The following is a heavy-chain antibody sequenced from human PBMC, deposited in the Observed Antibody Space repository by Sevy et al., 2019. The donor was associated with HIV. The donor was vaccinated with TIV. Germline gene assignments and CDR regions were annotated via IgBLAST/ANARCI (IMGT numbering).Heavy chain of an antibody. Sequence: ASVKVSCKASGYSFRNYGISWVRQAPGQGLEWMGWISDYYGDTDYAQNFQGRLTMTTDTSTSTAYMELRSLKSDDTAVYFWARKDFVSDRHFYSGMDVWGQGTTVTVSS. CDR3: ARKDFVSDRHFYSGMDV. D-gene: IGHD3-3*01. J-gene: IGHJ6*02. CDR2: ISDYYGDT. V-gene: IGHV1-18*01. CDR1: GYSFRNYG.